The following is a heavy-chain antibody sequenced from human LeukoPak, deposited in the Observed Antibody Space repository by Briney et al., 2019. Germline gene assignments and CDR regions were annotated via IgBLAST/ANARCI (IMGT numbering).Heavy chain of an antibody. D-gene: IGHD4-17*01. CDR1: GGSISSYY. Sequence: SETLSLTCTVSGGSISSYYWSWIRQPPGKGLEWIGYIYYSGSTNYNPSLKSRVTISVDTSKNQFSLKLSSVTAADTAVYYCARHSLSARGDFNYWGQGSLVTVSS. CDR2: IYYSGST. CDR3: ARHSLSARGDFNY. V-gene: IGHV4-59*08. J-gene: IGHJ4*02.